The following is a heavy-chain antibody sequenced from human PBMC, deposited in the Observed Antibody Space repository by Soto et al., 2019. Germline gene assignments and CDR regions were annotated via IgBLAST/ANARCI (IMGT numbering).Heavy chain of an antibody. CDR2: IIPTGST. D-gene: IGHD2-8*01. V-gene: IGHV4-34*01. J-gene: IGHJ6*02. CDR1: GASVSGQY. Sequence: QVQLHQRGAGLLKPSETLSLTCAVSGASVSGQYWSWIRQPPGKGLEWVGEIIPTGSTTYNPSLKSRLSFSLDTSKNHFSLNLTSVSVADTAVYYCARGGISMAWNYYYYGMDVWVQGTTVTVSS. CDR3: ARGGISMAWNYYYYGMDV.